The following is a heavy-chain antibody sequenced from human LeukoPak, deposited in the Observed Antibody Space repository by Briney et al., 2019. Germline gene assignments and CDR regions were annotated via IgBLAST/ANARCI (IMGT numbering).Heavy chain of an antibody. D-gene: IGHD6-13*01. CDR2: IYYSGST. V-gene: IGHV4-59*08. J-gene: IGHJ4*02. CDR1: GGSISSYY. Sequence: SETLSLTCTVSGGSISSYYWSWIRQPPGKGLEWIGYIYYSGSTNYNPSLKSRVTISVGTSKNQFSLKLSSVTAADTAVYYCASHRCSSSWYYFDYWGQGTLVTVSS. CDR3: ASHRCSSSWYYFDY.